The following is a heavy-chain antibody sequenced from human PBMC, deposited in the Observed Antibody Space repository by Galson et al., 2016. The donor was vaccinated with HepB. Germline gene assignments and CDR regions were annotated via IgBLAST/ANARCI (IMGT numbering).Heavy chain of an antibody. J-gene: IGHJ4*02. CDR3: ARIIKTGTTSHFDY. V-gene: IGHV3-21*01. Sequence: SLRLSCAASGITFNTYNMVWVRQAQGKGLGWVSYISTSSSPISYRDSVKGRFTISRDNTKNSLYLQLNSLRAEDTAVYYCARIIKTGTTSHFDYWGQGTLVTVSS. CDR2: ISTSSSPI. D-gene: IGHD1-7*01. CDR1: GITFNTYN.